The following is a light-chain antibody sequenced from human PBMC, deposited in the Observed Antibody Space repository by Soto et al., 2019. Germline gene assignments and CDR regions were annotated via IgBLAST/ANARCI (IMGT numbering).Light chain of an antibody. V-gene: IGKV3-20*01. CDR2: GAS. CDR3: HQYDSSPLT. Sequence: EIVLTQSPGTLSLSPGERATLSCRASQSVSSSYLAWYQQKPGQAPRLLIYGASSRATGIPGRFSGSGSGTYFTLTSSRLEPEDFAVYYCHQYDSSPLTFGGGTKVEIK. J-gene: IGKJ4*01. CDR1: QSVSSSY.